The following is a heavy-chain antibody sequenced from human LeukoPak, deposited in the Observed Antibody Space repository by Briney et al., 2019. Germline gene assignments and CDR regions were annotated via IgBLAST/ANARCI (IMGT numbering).Heavy chain of an antibody. CDR1: GYSISSGYY. CDR2: IYHSGST. V-gene: IGHV4-38-2*02. J-gene: IGHJ4*02. Sequence: PSETLSLTCTVSGYSISSGYYWAWIRQPPGKGLEWIGNIYHSGSTYYNPSLKSRVTISVDTPKDQFSLKLTSVTAAGTAIYYCARLYSGSHHDYWGQGTLVTVSS. D-gene: IGHD1-26*01. CDR3: ARLYSGSHHDY.